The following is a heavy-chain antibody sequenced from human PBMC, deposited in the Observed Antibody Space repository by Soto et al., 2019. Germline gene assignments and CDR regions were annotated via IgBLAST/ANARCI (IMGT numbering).Heavy chain of an antibody. D-gene: IGHD5-18*01. CDR3: VSDRGYGHASVPYS. J-gene: IGHJ4*02. CDR1: GFTFTSYG. CDR2: ISYDGGLQ. Sequence: QAHLVESGGGVVQPGRSLRLSCAASGFTFTSYGMHWVRQAPGTRLAWVAVISYDGGLQHYADSVKGRFTISRDNSKNMVNLQMNSLRADDTAVYYCVSDRGYGHASVPYSWGKGTLVSVSA. V-gene: IGHV3-30*03.